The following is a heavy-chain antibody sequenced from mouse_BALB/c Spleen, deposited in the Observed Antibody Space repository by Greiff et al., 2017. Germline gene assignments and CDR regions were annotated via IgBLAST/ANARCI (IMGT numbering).Heavy chain of an antibody. CDR3: ARENDYDGRSWFAY. D-gene: IGHD2-4*01. CDR1: GFSLTGYG. CDR2: IWGDGST. V-gene: IGHV2-6-7*01. J-gene: IGHJ3*01. Sequence: QVQLKESGPGLVAPSQSLSITCTVSGFSLTGYGVNWVRQPPGKGLEWLGMIWGDGSTDYNSALKSRLSISKDNSKSQVFLKMNSLQTDDTARYYCARENDYDGRSWFAYWGQGTLVTVSA.